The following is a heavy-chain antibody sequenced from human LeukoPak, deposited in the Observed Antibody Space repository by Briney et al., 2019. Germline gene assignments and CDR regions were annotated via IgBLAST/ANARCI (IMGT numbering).Heavy chain of an antibody. J-gene: IGHJ4*02. D-gene: IGHD4-17*01. CDR2: IYHDGSI. V-gene: IGHV4-30-2*01. CDR1: GDSISSGGYS. Sequence: PSQTLSLTCTVSGDSISSGGYSWSWIRQPPGRGLEWIGYIYHDGSIYYNPSLKSRVIISVDRSKNQFSLKLSSVTAADTAVYYCARGVYGDYVDYWGQGTLVTVSS. CDR3: ARGVYGDYVDY.